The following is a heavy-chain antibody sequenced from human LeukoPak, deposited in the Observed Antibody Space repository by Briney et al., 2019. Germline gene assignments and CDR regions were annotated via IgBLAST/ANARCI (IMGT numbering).Heavy chain of an antibody. CDR1: GYTFTSYG. Sequence: ASVKVSCKASGYTFTSYGISWVRQAPGQGLEWMGWISAYNSNTNYAQKLQGRVTMTTDTSTSTAYMELRSLRSDDTAVYYCARTDHYDYAPDAFDIWGQGTMVTVSS. J-gene: IGHJ3*02. CDR3: ARTDHYDYAPDAFDI. V-gene: IGHV1-18*01. D-gene: IGHD3-16*01. CDR2: ISAYNSNT.